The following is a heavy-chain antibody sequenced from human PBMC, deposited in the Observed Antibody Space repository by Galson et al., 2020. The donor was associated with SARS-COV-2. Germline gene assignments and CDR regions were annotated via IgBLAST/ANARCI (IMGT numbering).Heavy chain of an antibody. D-gene: IGHD4-17*01. CDR2: ISHSGGT. CDR3: ARLHYGEYAPEAFDI. V-gene: IGHV4-30-2*01. J-gene: IGHJ3*02. CDR1: GTSISSGSYS. Sequence: SETLSLTCAVSGTSISSGSYSWNWIRQPPGKGLEWIGYISHSGGTYYNPSLKSRVTISGDRSKNQFSLSLSSVTAADTAVYYCARLHYGEYAPEAFDIWGPGTRVTV.